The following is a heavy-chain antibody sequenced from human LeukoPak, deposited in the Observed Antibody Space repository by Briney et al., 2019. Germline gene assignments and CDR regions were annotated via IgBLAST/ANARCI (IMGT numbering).Heavy chain of an antibody. J-gene: IGHJ4*02. CDR2: ISYDGSNK. Sequence: GRSLRLSWAASGFTFSSYGMRCVRQAPGKGLEWGAVISYDGSNKYYADSVKGLFTISRDNSKNTLYLQMNRLRAEDTAVYYCAKDKARAVAGSEYFDYWGQGTLVTVSS. V-gene: IGHV3-30*18. CDR1: GFTFSSYG. CDR3: AKDKARAVAGSEYFDY. D-gene: IGHD6-19*01.